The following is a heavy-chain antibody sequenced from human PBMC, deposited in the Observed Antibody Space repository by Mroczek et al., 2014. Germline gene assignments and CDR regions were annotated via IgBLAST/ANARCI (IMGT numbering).Heavy chain of an antibody. J-gene: IGHJ4*02. Sequence: QVQLQESGPGLVKPSETLSLTCTVSGGSISSSSYYWGWIRQPPGKGLEWIGSIYYSGSTYYNPSLKSRVTISVDTSKNQFSLKLSSVTAADTAVYYCATTYDFWSGLPNFDYWGQGTLVTVSS. CDR1: GGSISSSSYY. D-gene: IGHD3-3*01. CDR3: ATTYDFWSGLPNFDY. V-gene: IGHV4-39*01. CDR2: IYYSGST.